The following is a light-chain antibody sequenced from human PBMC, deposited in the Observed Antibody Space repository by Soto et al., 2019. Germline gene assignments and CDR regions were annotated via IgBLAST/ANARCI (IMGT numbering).Light chain of an antibody. J-gene: IGKJ1*01. Sequence: EIVMTQSPPTLSVSLGERATLSCRASQSISGNLAWYQHKPGQAPRLLIHGASTRATGIPARFSGSGSGTEFTLTISSLQSEDFAVYYCQQYFNWPPWTFGQGTKVEIK. V-gene: IGKV3-15*01. CDR3: QQYFNWPPWT. CDR1: QSISGN. CDR2: GAS.